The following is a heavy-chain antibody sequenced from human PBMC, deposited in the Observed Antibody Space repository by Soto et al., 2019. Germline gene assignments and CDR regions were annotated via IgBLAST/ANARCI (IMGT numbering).Heavy chain of an antibody. CDR3: ATSRGSGYYDSSRYYYIDRCPGY. J-gene: IGHJ4*02. V-gene: IGHV1-69*13. Sequence: SVKVSCKASGGTFSSYAISWVRQAPGQGLEWMGGIIPIFGTANYAQKFQGRVTITADESTSTAYMELSSLRSEDTAVYYCATSRGSGYYDSSRYYYIDRCPGYWGQGTLVTVS. CDR2: IIPIFGTA. CDR1: GGTFSSYA. D-gene: IGHD3-22*01.